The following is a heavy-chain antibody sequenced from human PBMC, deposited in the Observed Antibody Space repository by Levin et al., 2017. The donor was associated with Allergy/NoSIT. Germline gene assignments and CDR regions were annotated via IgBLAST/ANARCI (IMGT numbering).Heavy chain of an antibody. CDR3: ASSLAQNWNYVRVWFDP. J-gene: IGHJ5*02. CDR1: GGTFSSYA. D-gene: IGHD1-7*01. V-gene: IGHV1-69*06. Sequence: KISCKASGGTFSSYAISWVRQAPGQGLEWMGGIIPIFGTANYAQKFQGRVTITADKSTSTAYMELSSLRSEDTAVYYCASSLAQNWNYVRVWFDPWGQGTLVTVSS. CDR2: IIPIFGTA.